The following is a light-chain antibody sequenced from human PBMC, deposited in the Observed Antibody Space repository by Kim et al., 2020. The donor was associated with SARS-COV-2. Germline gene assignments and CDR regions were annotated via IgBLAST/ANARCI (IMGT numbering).Light chain of an antibody. J-gene: IGKJ4*01. CDR1: QSVSSN. CDR3: QQYNNPIN. Sequence: EVVLTQSPATLSVSPGERATLSCRASQSVSSNLAWYQQKPGQAPRLLIYGASTRATGFPARFSGSGSGTEFTLTISSLQSEDFAVYYCQQYNNPINFVGGTKREIK. CDR2: GAS. V-gene: IGKV3-15*01.